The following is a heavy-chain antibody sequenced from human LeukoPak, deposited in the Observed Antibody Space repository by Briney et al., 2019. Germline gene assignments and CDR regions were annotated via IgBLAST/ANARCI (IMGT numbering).Heavy chain of an antibody. V-gene: IGHV4-59*08. CDR2: IYYSGST. CDR1: GGSISSYY. CDR3: ATSGSTKRYFDY. D-gene: IGHD5-12*01. J-gene: IGHJ4*02. Sequence: SETLSLTCTVSGGSISSYYWSWIRQPPGKGLEWIGYIYYSGSTNYNPSLKSRVTTSVDTSKNQFSLKLSSVTAADTAVYYCATSGSTKRYFDYWGQGTLVTVSS.